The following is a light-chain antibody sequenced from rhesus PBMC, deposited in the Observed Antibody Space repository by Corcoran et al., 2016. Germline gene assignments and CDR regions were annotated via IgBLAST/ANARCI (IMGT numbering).Light chain of an antibody. J-gene: IGKJ2*01. CDR3: QKCDSAPYS. CDR1: QSIGSS. Sequence: AIQMTQSPSSLSASVGDTVTITCRASQSIGSSLAWYQQKPGKVPKLLIYAASTLQSEVPSRFSGSGSGTVFTLTISSLQPEDVATYYCQKCDSAPYSFGQGTKVEIK. V-gene: IGKV1-59*02. CDR2: AAS.